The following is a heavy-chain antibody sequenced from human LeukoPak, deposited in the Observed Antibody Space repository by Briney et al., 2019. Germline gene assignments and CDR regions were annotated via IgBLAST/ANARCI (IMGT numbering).Heavy chain of an antibody. CDR2: VYSSGST. CDR1: GACCSNFY. CDR3: ARGRYSDDYGSHWFDP. Sequence: SETLSLTCTVSGACCSNFYWSWIRQSPGKGLEWLGHVYSSGSTNYNPFLKSRVTISIDTSKKQFSLKLTSVTAADTAIYYCARGRYSDDYGSHWFDPWGRGTLVTVSS. D-gene: IGHD3-16*01. V-gene: IGHV4-59*01. J-gene: IGHJ5*02.